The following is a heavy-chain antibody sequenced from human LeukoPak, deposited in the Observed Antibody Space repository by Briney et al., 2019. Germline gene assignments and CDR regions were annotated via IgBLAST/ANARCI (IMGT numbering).Heavy chain of an antibody. J-gene: IGHJ4*02. Sequence: PGGSLTLSCAASGFTVITNDMTWLRQAPGKGLEWVSGLYSDGTKKYQDSVRGRFTISRDNSKNTLYLEMNSLSPDDTAVYYCARGVEPLADNTSAYWGQGTLVTVSS. V-gene: IGHV3-53*01. CDR3: ARGVEPLADNTSAY. CDR2: LYSDGTK. CDR1: GFTVITND. D-gene: IGHD1-14*01.